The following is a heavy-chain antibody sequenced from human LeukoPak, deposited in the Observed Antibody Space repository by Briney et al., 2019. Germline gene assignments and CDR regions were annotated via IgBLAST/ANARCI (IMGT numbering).Heavy chain of an antibody. CDR3: AKARPVYDSSGYPRPFGAFDI. Sequence: GGSLRLSCAASGFTFSSYWMSWVRQAPGKGLEWVANIKQDGSEKYYVDSVKGRFTISRDNSKNTLYLQMNSLRAEDTAVYYCAKARPVYDSSGYPRPFGAFDIWGQGTMVTVSS. CDR2: IKQDGSEK. V-gene: IGHV3-7*01. D-gene: IGHD3-22*01. J-gene: IGHJ3*02. CDR1: GFTFSSYW.